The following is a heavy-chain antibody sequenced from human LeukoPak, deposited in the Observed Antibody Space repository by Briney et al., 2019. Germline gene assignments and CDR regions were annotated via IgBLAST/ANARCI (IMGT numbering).Heavy chain of an antibody. J-gene: IGHJ3*02. V-gene: IGHV1-2*02. D-gene: IGHD1-26*01. CDR2: INPNSGGT. CDR1: GYTFTGYY. Sequence: ASVKVSCKASGYTFTGYYMHWVRQAPGQGLEWMGWINPNSGGTNYAQKFQGRVTMTRDTSISTAYMELSRLRSDDTAVYHCARSGSFSERMPFDIWGRGTMVTVSS. CDR3: ARSGSFSERMPFDI.